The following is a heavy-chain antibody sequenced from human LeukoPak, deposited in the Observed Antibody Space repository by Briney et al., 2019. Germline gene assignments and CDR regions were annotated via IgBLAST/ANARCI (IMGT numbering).Heavy chain of an antibody. D-gene: IGHD5-18*01. J-gene: IGHJ6*03. V-gene: IGHV3-48*03. CDR2: ISSSGSTI. Sequence: PGGSLRLSCAASGFTFSSYEMNWVRQAPGKGLEWVSYISSSGSTIYYADSVKGRFTISRDNAKNSLYLQMNSLRAEDTAVYYCARDLRGYSYGYFSYMDVWGKGTTVTVSS. CDR3: ARDLRGYSYGYFSYMDV. CDR1: GFTFSSYE.